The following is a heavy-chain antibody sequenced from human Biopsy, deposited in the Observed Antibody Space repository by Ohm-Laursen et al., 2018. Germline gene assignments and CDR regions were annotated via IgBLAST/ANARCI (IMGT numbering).Heavy chain of an antibody. CDR1: GDSVTKYY. CDR3: ARDSGILNYGNFKYYHYYGMDV. D-gene: IGHD4-11*01. Sequence: TLSLTCSVSGDSVTKYYWSWIRQPPGKGLEWIGHIYYSVMTNYNPSLQGRVSISVDTSRNQVSLTLRSVTAADTAVYYCARDSGILNYGNFKYYHYYGMDVWGQGTKVTVSS. J-gene: IGHJ6*02. CDR2: IYYSVMT. V-gene: IGHV4-59*02.